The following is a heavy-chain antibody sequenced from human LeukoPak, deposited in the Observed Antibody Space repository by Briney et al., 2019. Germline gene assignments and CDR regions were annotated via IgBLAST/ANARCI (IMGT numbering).Heavy chain of an antibody. CDR3: ARGLGDSDAFDI. CDR2: IGTAGDT. V-gene: IGHV3-13*01. CDR1: GFTFSSYD. D-gene: IGHD4-17*01. J-gene: IGHJ3*02. Sequence: PGGSLRLSCAASGFTFSSYDMHWVRQATGKGLEWVSAIGTAGDTYYPGSLKGRFTISRENVRNPLYLQMNSLRAGDTAVYYCARGLGDSDAFDIWGQGTTVTVSS.